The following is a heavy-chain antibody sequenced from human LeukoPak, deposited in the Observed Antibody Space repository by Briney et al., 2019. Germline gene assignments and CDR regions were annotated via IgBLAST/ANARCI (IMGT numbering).Heavy chain of an antibody. Sequence: GGSLRLSCSASGFTFSSYAMHWVRQAPGKGLEYVSAISSNGGSTYYADSERGRFTISRDNSKNTLYLQMSSLRPEDTAVYYCVMAISGYDPQRFDYWGQGTLVTVSS. CDR1: GFTFSSYA. CDR3: VMAISGYDPQRFDY. CDR2: ISSNGGST. V-gene: IGHV3-64D*09. J-gene: IGHJ4*02. D-gene: IGHD5-12*01.